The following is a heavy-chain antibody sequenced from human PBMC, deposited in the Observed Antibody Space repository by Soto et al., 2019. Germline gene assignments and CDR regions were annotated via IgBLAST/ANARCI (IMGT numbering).Heavy chain of an antibody. CDR3: AAILGMDV. CDR1: GFTFSYYW. V-gene: IGHV3-7*05. Sequence: EVQLVESGGGLVQPGGSPRLSCAVSGFTFSYYWMSWVRQAPGKGLEWVANIKKDGSEKYYVDSVKGRFIISRDNGKKSLYLQMNDLRAEDTAVYYCAAILGMDVWAQGTTVTVSS. CDR2: IKKDGSEK. D-gene: IGHD3-3*02. J-gene: IGHJ6*02.